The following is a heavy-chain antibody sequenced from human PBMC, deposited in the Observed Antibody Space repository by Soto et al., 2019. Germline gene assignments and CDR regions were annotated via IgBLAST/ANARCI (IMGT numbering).Heavy chain of an antibody. CDR3: AKDRVNHNSVWDPFDI. Sequence: EVQMLESGGGLVQPGGSLRLSCAASGFIFSNYAMSWVLQAPGKGLEWVAGIGGANGDTYYADSVRGRFAISRDNSKSTLFLQMNSLRAEDTAVYYCAKDRVNHNSVWDPFDIWGQGTMVTVSS. J-gene: IGHJ3*02. D-gene: IGHD2-21*01. CDR2: IGGANGDT. CDR1: GFIFSNYA. V-gene: IGHV3-23*01.